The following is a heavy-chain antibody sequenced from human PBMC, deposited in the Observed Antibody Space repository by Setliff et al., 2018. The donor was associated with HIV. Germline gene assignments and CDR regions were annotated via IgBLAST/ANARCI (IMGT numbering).Heavy chain of an antibody. J-gene: IGHJ5*02. Sequence: PGGSLRLSCAASGFTFSNYAMGWVRQAQGKGLEWVSAISGDGGRTYFAGPLKGRLSTSRDNSKNTMYLQMNNLRVEDTAVYYCAKFPVFKWFGERQGWFDLWGQGTLVTVSS. CDR3: AKFPVFKWFGERQGWFDL. CDR1: GFTFSNYA. CDR2: ISGDGGRT. D-gene: IGHD3-10*01. V-gene: IGHV3-23*01.